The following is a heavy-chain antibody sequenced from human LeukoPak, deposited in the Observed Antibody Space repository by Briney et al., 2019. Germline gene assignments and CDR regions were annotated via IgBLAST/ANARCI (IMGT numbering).Heavy chain of an antibody. J-gene: IGHJ4*02. CDR2: IYYSGST. D-gene: IGHD3-3*01. CDR1: GGSISSYY. Sequence: SETLSLTCTVSGGSISSYYWSWIRQPPGKGLEWIGYIYYSGSTNYNPSLKSRVTTSVDTSNNQFSLKLSSVTAADTAVYYCARVFDFWSGYYQGYYFDYWGQGTLVTVSS. CDR3: ARVFDFWSGYYQGYYFDY. V-gene: IGHV4-59*01.